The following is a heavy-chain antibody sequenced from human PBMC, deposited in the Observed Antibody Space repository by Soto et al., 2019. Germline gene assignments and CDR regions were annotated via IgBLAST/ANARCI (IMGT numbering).Heavy chain of an antibody. J-gene: IGHJ6*02. Sequence: SLRLSCAASGFTFSSYGMHWVRQAPGKGLEWVAVISYDGSNKYYADSVKGRFTISRDNSKNTLYLQMNSLRAEDTAVYYCAKDWAAARPWSPYYYYGMDVWGQGTTVTVSS. V-gene: IGHV3-30*18. D-gene: IGHD6-13*01. CDR3: AKDWAAARPWSPYYYYGMDV. CDR1: GFTFSSYG. CDR2: ISYDGSNK.